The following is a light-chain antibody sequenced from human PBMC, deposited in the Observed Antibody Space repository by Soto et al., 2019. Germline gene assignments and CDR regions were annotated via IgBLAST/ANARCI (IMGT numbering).Light chain of an antibody. CDR3: QQYNYYPWT. J-gene: IGKJ1*01. V-gene: IGKV1-5*03. CDR2: EAS. Sequence: DIQMTQSPSTLSASVGDTVTITCRASQSVNSWLAWYQQKPGKAPNLLIYEASSLENGTPSRFSGSGSGTEFTLTISSLQPEDFATYYCQQYNYYPWTFGQGTKVEVK. CDR1: QSVNSW.